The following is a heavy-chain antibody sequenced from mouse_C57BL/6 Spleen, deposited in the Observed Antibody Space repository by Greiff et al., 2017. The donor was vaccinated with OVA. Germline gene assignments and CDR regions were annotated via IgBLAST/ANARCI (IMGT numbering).Heavy chain of an antibody. CDR2: IHPNSGST. CDR3: ARCAYDYDVATLAMAY. V-gene: IGHV1-64*01. Sequence: QVQLQQPGAELVKPGASVKLSCKASGYTFTSYWMHWVKQRPGQGLEWIGMIHPNSGSTNYNEKFQSKATMTVDKSSSTAYMQLSRLTSEDSAVYYCARCAYDYDVATLAMAYWGQGTSVTVSS. CDR1: GYTFTSYW. J-gene: IGHJ4*01. D-gene: IGHD2-4*01.